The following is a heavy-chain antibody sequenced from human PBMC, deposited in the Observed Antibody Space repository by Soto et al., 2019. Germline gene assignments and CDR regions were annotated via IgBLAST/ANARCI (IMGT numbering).Heavy chain of an antibody. J-gene: IGHJ4*02. CDR3: ARKSDSLIVY. Sequence: PGGSLRLSCATSGFPFRSYDMHWVRQAPGKGLEWVAVIWLDGSNKYYADSVRGRFTISRDNSNHTVYLEMNSLRAEDSAVYYCARKSDSLIVYWGQGILVTVSS. D-gene: IGHD3-22*01. CDR2: IWLDGSNK. CDR1: GFPFRSYD. V-gene: IGHV3-33*01.